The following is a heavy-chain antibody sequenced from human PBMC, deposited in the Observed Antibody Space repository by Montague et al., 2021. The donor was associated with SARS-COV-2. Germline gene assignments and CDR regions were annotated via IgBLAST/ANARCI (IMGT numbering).Heavy chain of an antibody. D-gene: IGHD1-1*01. V-gene: IGHV6-1*01. CDR1: GDSVSSNSAA. Sequence: CAISGDSVSSNSAAWNWIGQSPSGGLEWLGRTYYGSKWYTDYAPSVKTRITITPDTSNNQFSLHLNSVTPGDTAVYYCAREGTVPGPRGIYFDDWGQGTLVTVSS. CDR3: AREGTVPGPRGIYFDD. CDR2: TYYGSKWYT. J-gene: IGHJ4*02.